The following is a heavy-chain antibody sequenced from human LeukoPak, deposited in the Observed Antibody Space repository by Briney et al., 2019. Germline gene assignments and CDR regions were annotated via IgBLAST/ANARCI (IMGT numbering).Heavy chain of an antibody. J-gene: IGHJ6*02. CDR2: ISYDGSNK. D-gene: IGHD1-26*01. V-gene: IGHV3-30*18. CDR1: GFTFSSYG. CDR3: AKEAVGAHPPRSDHYYYYYGMDV. Sequence: GGSLRLSCAASGFTFSSYGMHWVRQPPGKGLERVAVISYDGSNKYYADSVKGRFTISRDNSKNTLYLQMNSLGAEDTAVYCCAKEAVGAHPPRSDHYYYYYGMDVWGQGTTVTVSS.